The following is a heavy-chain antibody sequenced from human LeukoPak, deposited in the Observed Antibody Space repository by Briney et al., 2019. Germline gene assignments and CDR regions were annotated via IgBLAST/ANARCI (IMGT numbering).Heavy chain of an antibody. Sequence: GGSLRLSCAASGFTFDDYVMHWVRQAPGKGLEWVSGINWNSGSIDYAGSVKGRFTISRDNAMNSLYLQMNTLRPEDTAVYYCAKGTQRGNSGWGYFFDQWGQGTLVTVSS. D-gene: IGHD6-19*01. J-gene: IGHJ4*02. CDR2: INWNSGSI. CDR1: GFTFDDYV. CDR3: AKGTQRGNSGWGYFFDQ. V-gene: IGHV3-9*01.